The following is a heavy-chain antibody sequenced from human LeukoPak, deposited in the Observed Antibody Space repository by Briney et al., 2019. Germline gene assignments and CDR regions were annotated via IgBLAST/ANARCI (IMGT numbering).Heavy chain of an antibody. CDR3: ARDEQWHHDILTGYPYY. CDR2: ISAYNGNT. CDR1: GYTFTSYG. J-gene: IGHJ4*02. D-gene: IGHD3-9*01. Sequence: ASVKVSCKASGYTFTSYGISWVRQAPGQGLEWMGWISAYNGNTNYAQKLQGRVTMTTDTSTSTAYMELRSLRSDDTAVYYCARDEQWHHDILTGYPYYWGQGTLVTVSS. V-gene: IGHV1-18*01.